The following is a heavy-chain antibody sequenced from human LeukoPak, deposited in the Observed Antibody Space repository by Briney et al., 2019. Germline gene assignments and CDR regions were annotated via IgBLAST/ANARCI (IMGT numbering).Heavy chain of an antibody. D-gene: IGHD6-19*01. V-gene: IGHV3-23*01. Sequence: GGSLRLSCAASGFTFSSYAMNWVRQAPGKGLDWVSGISGTGTGTYYADPVKGRFIISRDNSKNTLYLQMNSLRAEDTAVYYCARGGWYNYYYFDYWGQGTLVTVSS. CDR2: ISGTGTGT. CDR1: GFTFSSYA. CDR3: ARGGWYNYYYFDY. J-gene: IGHJ4*02.